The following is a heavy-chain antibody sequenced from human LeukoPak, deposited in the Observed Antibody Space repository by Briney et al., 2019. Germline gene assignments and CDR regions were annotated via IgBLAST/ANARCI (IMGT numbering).Heavy chain of an antibody. J-gene: IGHJ6*02. CDR2: ISSSGSTI. CDR1: GLTFSSYE. Sequence: PGGSLRLSCAASGLTFSSYEMNRVRQAPGKGLEWVSYISSSGSTIYYADSVKGRFTISRDNAKNSLYLQMNSLRAEDTAVYYCAREELAIFGVVTIRAGDGMDVWGQGTTVTVSS. CDR3: AREELAIFGVVTIRAGDGMDV. D-gene: IGHD3-3*01. V-gene: IGHV3-48*03.